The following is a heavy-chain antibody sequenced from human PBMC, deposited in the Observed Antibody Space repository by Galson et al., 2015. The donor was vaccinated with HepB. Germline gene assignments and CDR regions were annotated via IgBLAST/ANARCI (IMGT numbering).Heavy chain of an antibody. CDR3: ARRYYGSGSYYNPPGWLDP. D-gene: IGHD3-10*01. CDR2: IYPGDSDT. J-gene: IGHJ5*02. V-gene: IGHV5-51*01. Sequence: QSGAEVKKPGETLKISCKGSGYSFTSYWIGWVRQMPGKGLEWMGIIYPGDSDTRYSPSFQGQVTISADKSISTAYLQWSSLKASDTAMYYCARRYYGSGSYYNPPGWLDPWGQGTLVTVSS. CDR1: GYSFTSYW.